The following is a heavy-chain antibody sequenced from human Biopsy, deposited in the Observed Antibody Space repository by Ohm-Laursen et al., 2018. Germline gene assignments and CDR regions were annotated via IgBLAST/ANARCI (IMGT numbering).Heavy chain of an antibody. Sequence: SLRLSCAASGFAFSYYGLHWVRQAPGKGLEWISVSNSGGSTYYADSVKDRFTISRDNSNNAVFLQMNSLRAEDTAVYYCARGRGGLAPLDDWGPGTLVTVSS. V-gene: IGHV3-66*01. J-gene: IGHJ4*02. CDR1: GFAFSYYG. CDR3: ARGRGGLAPLDD. CDR2: SNSGGST.